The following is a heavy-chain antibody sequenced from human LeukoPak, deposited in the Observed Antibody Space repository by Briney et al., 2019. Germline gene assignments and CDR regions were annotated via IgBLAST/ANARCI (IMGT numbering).Heavy chain of an antibody. J-gene: IGHJ4*02. D-gene: IGHD5-24*01. CDR2: IYYSGST. CDR3: AGDSDGYNSGAFDY. CDR1: GGSISSYY. V-gene: IGHV4-59*01. Sequence: PSETLSLTCTVSGGSISSYYWSWIRQPPGKGLEWIGYIYYSGSTNYNPSLKSRVTISVDTSKNQFSLKLSSVTAADTAVYYCAGDSDGYNSGAFDYWGQGTLVTVSS.